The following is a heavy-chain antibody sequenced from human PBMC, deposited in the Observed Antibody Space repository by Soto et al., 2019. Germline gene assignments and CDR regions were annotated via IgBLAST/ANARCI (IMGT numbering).Heavy chain of an antibody. Sequence: SETLSLTCTVSGGSISSGDYYWSWIRQPPGKGLEWIGYIYYSWSTYYNPSLKSRVTISVDTSKNQFSLKLSSVTAADTVVYYCARFIVVVPAPLSFDYWGQGTLVTVSS. CDR1: GGSISSGDYY. CDR2: IYYSWST. V-gene: IGHV4-30-4*01. D-gene: IGHD2-2*01. CDR3: ARFIVVVPAPLSFDY. J-gene: IGHJ4*02.